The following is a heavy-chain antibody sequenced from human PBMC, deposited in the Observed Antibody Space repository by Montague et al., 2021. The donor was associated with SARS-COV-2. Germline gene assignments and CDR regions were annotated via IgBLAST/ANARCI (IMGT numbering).Heavy chain of an antibody. V-gene: IGHV4-34*01. Sequence: SETLSLTCAVYGGSFSGYYWSWIRQPPGKGLEWIGEINQSGSTNYNPSLKGGVTISVDTSKNQFSLELSSVTAADTAVYYCARGRGTALFRRIYFGMDVWGQGTTVTVSS. CDR3: ARGRGTALFRRIYFGMDV. CDR1: GGSFSGYY. CDR2: INQSGST. D-gene: IGHD1-1*01. J-gene: IGHJ6*02.